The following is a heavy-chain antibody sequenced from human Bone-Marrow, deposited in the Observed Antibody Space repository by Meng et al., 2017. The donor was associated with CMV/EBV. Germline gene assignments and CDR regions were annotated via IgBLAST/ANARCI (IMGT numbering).Heavy chain of an antibody. D-gene: IGHD2-2*01. CDR2: IYYSGST. CDR3: ARGRVPAALFAY. V-gene: IGHV4-39*07. Sequence: GSLRLSCTVSGGSISSSSYYWGWIRQPPGKGLEWIGSIYYSGSTYYNPSLKSRVTISVDTSKNQFSLKLSSVTAADTAVYYCARGRVPAALFAYWGQGHLV. CDR1: GGSISSSSYY. J-gene: IGHJ4*02.